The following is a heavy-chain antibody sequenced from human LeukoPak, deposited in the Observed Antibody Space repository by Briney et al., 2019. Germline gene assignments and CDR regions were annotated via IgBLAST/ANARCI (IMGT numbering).Heavy chain of an antibody. V-gene: IGHV3-48*03. CDR3: ARDGAEYYYYMDV. Sequence: PGGSLRLSYAASGFTCSSYEMNWVRQAPGKGLEWVSYISSSGSTIYYADSVKGRFTISRDNAKNSLYLQMNSLRAEDTAVYYCARDGAEYYYYMDVWGKGTTVTVSS. CDR2: ISSSGSTI. CDR1: GFTCSSYE. J-gene: IGHJ6*03.